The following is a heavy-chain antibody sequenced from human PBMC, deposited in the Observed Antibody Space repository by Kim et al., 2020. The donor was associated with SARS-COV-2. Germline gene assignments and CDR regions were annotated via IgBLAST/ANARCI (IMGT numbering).Heavy chain of an antibody. V-gene: IGHV1-18*01. J-gene: IGHJ4*02. CDR2: SGAT. CDR3: ARGANYFDY. Sequence: SGATYYSQKFQGRVAMTPDTPTNTAYLELRSLRSDDTAVYYCARGANYFDYWGQGTLVSVSS.